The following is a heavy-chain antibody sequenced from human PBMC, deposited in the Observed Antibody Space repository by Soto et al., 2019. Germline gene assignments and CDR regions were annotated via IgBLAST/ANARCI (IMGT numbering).Heavy chain of an antibody. V-gene: IGHV1-8*02. J-gene: IGHJ5*02. CDR1: GYSFRSYD. Sequence: QVQLVQSGAEVKKPGASVKVSCKGSGYSFRSYDITWVRQAPGQGLEWMGWVHPETGSTGYAQRFQGRVSMTSDTSRNTTYMELSDLRVEDTAVYYCARVRVRADWLDPWGQGTLVTVSS. CDR3: ARVRVRADWLDP. CDR2: VHPETGST.